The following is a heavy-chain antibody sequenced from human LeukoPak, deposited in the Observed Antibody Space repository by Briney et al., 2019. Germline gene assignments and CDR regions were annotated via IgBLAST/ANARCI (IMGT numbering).Heavy chain of an antibody. J-gene: IGHJ4*02. V-gene: IGHV7-4-1*02. D-gene: IGHD1-1*01. CDR1: GYPFIAHF. CDR3: VKGTPTPGMDY. CDR2: IDTTTGNP. Sequence: ASVRVSCKASGYPFIAHFLNWVRQAPGQGLEWMGNIDTTTGNPRYAQDFTGRFVFSLDTSVSTAYLQITSLKADDTAAYYCVKGTPTPGMDYWGQGTQVTVSS.